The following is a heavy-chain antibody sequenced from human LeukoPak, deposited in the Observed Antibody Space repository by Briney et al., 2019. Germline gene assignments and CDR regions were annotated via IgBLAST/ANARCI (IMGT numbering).Heavy chain of an antibody. D-gene: IGHD3-16*01. J-gene: IGHJ4*02. V-gene: IGHV1-8*01. CDR3: ARWGGLNPNGADGN. CDR2: MNPNSGNT. Sequence: ASVKVSCKASGYTFTSYDINWVRQATGQGLEWMGWMNPNSGNTGYAQKFQGRVTMTRDTSISTAYMELSSLRSEDTAVYYCARWGGLNPNGADGNWGQGTLVTVSS. CDR1: GYTFTSYD.